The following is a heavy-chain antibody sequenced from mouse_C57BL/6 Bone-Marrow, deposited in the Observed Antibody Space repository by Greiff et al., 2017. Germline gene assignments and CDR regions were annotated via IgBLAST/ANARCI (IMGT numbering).Heavy chain of an antibody. V-gene: IGHV1-78*01. D-gene: IGHD2-5*01. Sequence: QVQLQQSDAELVKPGASVKISCKVSGYTFTDHTIPWMKPRPEQGLEWIGYIYPRDGSTKYNEKFKGKATLTADKSSSTAYMQLNSLTSEDSAVDFCARYYSNPYYFDYWGKGTTLTVSS. CDR3: ARYYSNPYYFDY. J-gene: IGHJ2*01. CDR1: GYTFTDHT. CDR2: IYPRDGST.